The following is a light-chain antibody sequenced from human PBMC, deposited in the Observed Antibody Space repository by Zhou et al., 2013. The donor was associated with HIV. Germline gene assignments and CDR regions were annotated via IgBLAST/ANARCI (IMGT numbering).Light chain of an antibody. J-gene: IGKJ1*01. CDR2: GAS. Sequence: EIVLTQTPVTLSLSPGERATLSCRASESVGSNYLAWYRQQPGQAPKLLIYGASRRATGIPDRFSGSGSGTDFTLTISSLEPEDFGMFYCQQYASSRTFGQGTKGGNQT. CDR1: ESVGSNY. V-gene: IGKV3-20*01. CDR3: QQYASSRT.